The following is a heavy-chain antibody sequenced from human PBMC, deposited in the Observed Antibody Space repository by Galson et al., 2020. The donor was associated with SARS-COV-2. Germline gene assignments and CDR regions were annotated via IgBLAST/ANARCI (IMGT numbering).Heavy chain of an antibody. J-gene: IGHJ6*02. CDR1: GHTFTNFG. D-gene: IGHD5-18*01. V-gene: IGHV1-18*01. Sequence: ASVKVSCKASGHTFTNFGLSWVRQAPEQELEWMGWNSAYKGSTNYAQKIQGRVTMTTDTSTSTAYMELRSLRSDDTAVYYCARVSPMVSVYCYYYYYTMDVWGQGTTVTVSS. CDR2: NSAYKGST. CDR3: ARVSPMVSVYCYYYYYTMDV.